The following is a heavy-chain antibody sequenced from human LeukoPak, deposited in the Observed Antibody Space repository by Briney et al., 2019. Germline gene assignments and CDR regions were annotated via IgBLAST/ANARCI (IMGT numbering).Heavy chain of an antibody. J-gene: IGHJ4*02. Sequence: GESLKISCRGSGYSFTTYWIGWVRQMPGKGLEWMGIIYPGDSDTRYSPSFQGQVTMSADKSINTAYLQWSSLKASDTAMYYCARRQGCSSTSCPPDSWGEGALVTVSS. D-gene: IGHD2-2*01. V-gene: IGHV5-51*01. CDR3: ARRQGCSSTSCPPDS. CDR1: GYSFTTYW. CDR2: IYPGDSDT.